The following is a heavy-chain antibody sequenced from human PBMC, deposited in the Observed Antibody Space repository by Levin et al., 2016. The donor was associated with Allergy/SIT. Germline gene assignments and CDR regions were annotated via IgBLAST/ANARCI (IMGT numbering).Heavy chain of an antibody. CDR3: ARDSGYSSSWYYDYGMDV. V-gene: IGHV3-33*01. Sequence: GGSLRLSCAASGFTFSSYGMHWVRQAPGKGLEWVAVIWYDGSNKYYADSVKGRFTISRDNSKNTLYLQMNSLRAEDTAVYYCARDSGYSSSWYYDYGMDVWGQGTTVTVSS. CDR1: GFTFSSYG. D-gene: IGHD6-13*01. CDR2: IWYDGSNK. J-gene: IGHJ6*02.